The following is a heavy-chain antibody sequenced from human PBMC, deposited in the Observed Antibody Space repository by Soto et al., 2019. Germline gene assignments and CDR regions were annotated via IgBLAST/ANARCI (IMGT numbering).Heavy chain of an antibody. CDR3: AFGSGSGSNGNYYYYYGMDV. D-gene: IGHD3-10*01. V-gene: IGHV1-69*02. CDR2: IIPILGIA. J-gene: IGHJ6*02. Sequence: QVQLVQSGAEVKKPGSSVKVSCKASGGTFSSYTISWVRQAPGQGLEWMGRIIPILGIANYAQKFQGRVTITADKSTSTAYMELSSLRSEDTAVYYCAFGSGSGSNGNYYYYYGMDVWGQGTTVTVSS. CDR1: GGTFSSYT.